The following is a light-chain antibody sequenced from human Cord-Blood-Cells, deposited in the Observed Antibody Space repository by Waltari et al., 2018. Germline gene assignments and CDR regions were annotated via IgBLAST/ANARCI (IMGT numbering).Light chain of an antibody. J-gene: IGLJ3*02. Sequence: QSALTQPRSVSGSPGQSVTISCPGTSSDVVGYNYVSWYQQHPGTAPKLIIYDVSKRPSAFPDRFSGSKSGNTASLTISGLQAEDEADYYCCSYAGSYTWVFGGGTKLTVL. CDR2: DVS. CDR3: CSYAGSYTWV. V-gene: IGLV2-11*01. CDR1: SSDVVGYNY.